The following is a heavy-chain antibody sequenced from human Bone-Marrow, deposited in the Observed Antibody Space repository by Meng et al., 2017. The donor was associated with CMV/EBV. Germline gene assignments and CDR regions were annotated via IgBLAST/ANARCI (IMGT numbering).Heavy chain of an antibody. D-gene: IGHD2-2*01. CDR1: GYSISSGYY. V-gene: IGHV4-61*01. CDR2: IYYSGST. CDR3: ARVPAARRLIFDY. Sequence: SETLSLTCTVSGYSISSGYYWGWIRQPPGKGLEWIGYIYYSGSTNYNPSLKSRVTISVDTSKNQFSLKLSSVTAADTAVYYCARVPAARRLIFDYWGQGTLVTVSS. J-gene: IGHJ4*02.